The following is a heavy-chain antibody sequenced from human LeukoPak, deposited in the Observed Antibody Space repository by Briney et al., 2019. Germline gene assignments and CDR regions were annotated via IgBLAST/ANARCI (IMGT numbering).Heavy chain of an antibody. Sequence: GGSLRLSCAASGFTFSSYWMHWVRQAPGKGLVWVSRINSDGSSTGYADSVKGRFTISRDNAKNTLYLQMNSLRAEDTAVYYCARDHDSSSWRDHYFDYWGQGTLVTVSS. V-gene: IGHV3-74*01. CDR1: GFTFSSYW. J-gene: IGHJ4*02. CDR3: ARDHDSSSWRDHYFDY. CDR2: INSDGSST. D-gene: IGHD6-13*01.